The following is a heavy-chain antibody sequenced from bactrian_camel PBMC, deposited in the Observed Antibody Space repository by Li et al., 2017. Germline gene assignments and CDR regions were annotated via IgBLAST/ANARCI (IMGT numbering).Heavy chain of an antibody. CDR3: AADGSSWYHYYR. D-gene: IGHD6*01. CDR1: GFTFSTSP. J-gene: IGHJ4*01. CDR2: ISSGGDIT. V-gene: IGHV3S42*01. Sequence: VQLVESGGGLVQPGGSLRLSCAASGFTFSTSPMSWVRQPPGKGLEWVPSISSGGDITNYRDSVRGRFTISKDVAKNTLYLQMNSLKSDDTAMYFCAADGSSWYHYYRWGRGTQVTVS.